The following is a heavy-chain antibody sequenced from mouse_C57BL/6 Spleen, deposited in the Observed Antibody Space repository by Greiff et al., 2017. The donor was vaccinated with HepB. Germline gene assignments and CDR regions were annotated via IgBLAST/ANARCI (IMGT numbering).Heavy chain of an antibody. V-gene: IGHV1-63*01. CDR3: ARSYYYGSKGGYYAMDY. CDR1: GYTFTNYW. D-gene: IGHD1-1*01. CDR2: IYPGGGYT. Sequence: VQLQQSGAELVRPGTSVKMSCKASGYTFTNYWIGWAKQRPGHGLEWIGDIYPGGGYTNYNEKFKGKATLTADKSSSTAYMQFSSLTSEDSAIYYCARSYYYGSKGGYYAMDYWGQGTSVTVSS. J-gene: IGHJ4*01.